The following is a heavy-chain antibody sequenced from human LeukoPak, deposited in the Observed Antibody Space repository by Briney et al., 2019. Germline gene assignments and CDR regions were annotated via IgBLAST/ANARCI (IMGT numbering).Heavy chain of an antibody. J-gene: IGHJ5*02. V-gene: IGHV3-23*01. CDR1: GFDLITYA. D-gene: IGHD4/OR15-4a*01. Sequence: GGSLRLSCTASGFDLITYAMSWGRQAPAKGLEWVSSIRIGGGGTYYADSVKGRFTISRDNSENTLHLQMNNLRVEDTARYFCGMWMLFGHGWCKRFDPWGQGNLVTVSS. CDR3: GMWMLFGHGWCKRFDP. CDR2: IRIGGGGT.